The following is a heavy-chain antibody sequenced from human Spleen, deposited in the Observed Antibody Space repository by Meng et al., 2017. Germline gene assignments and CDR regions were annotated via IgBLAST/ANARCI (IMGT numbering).Heavy chain of an antibody. CDR2: INHSGST. J-gene: IGHJ4*02. Sequence: SETLSLTCAVYGGSFSGYYWSWIRQPPGKGLEWIGEINHSGSTNYNPSLKSRVTISVDTSKNQFSLKLSSVTAADTAVYYCARILGVVGATGVFDYWGQGTLVTVSS. CDR3: ARILGVVGATGVFDY. CDR1: GGSFSGYY. D-gene: IGHD1-26*01. V-gene: IGHV4-34*01.